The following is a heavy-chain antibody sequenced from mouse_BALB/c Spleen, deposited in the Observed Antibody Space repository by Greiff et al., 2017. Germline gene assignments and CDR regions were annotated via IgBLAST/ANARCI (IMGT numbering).Heavy chain of an antibody. CDR3: TRKGDYYGSNQFAY. Sequence: QVQLKESGAELAKPAASVKMSCKASGYTFTSYWMHWVKQRPGQGLEWIGYINPSTGYTEYNQKFKDKATLTADKSSSTAYMQLSSLTAEDSAVYYCTRKGDYYGSNQFAYWGQGTLVTVSA. V-gene: IGHV1-7*01. D-gene: IGHD1-1*01. CDR1: GYTFTSYW. CDR2: INPSTGYT. J-gene: IGHJ3*01.